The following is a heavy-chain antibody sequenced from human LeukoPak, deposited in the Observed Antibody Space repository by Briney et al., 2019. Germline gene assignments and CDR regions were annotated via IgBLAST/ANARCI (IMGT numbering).Heavy chain of an antibody. CDR1: GFTFSDYY. Sequence: PGGSLRLSCAASGFTFSDYYMSWIRQAPGKGLEWVSYIGSSGSTVYYADSVKGRFTISRDNAKKSLYLQMNSLRDEDTAVYYCARDTLLYADSPDAFDMWGQGIMVTVSS. CDR3: ARDTLLYADSPDAFDM. J-gene: IGHJ3*02. CDR2: IGSSGSTV. D-gene: IGHD4-17*01. V-gene: IGHV3-11*04.